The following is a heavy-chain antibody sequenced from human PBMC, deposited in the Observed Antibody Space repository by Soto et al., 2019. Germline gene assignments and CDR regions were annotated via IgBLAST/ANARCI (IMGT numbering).Heavy chain of an antibody. CDR3: ARAKDAEGDAFDI. CDR1: GFIFSNYF. V-gene: IGHV3-74*01. Sequence: EVQVVESGGDLVQPGGSLRLSCAASGFIFSNYFMHWVRQAPGKGLVWVSHINRDGTNTIYADSVKGRFTISRDNAKYTLYLQMSSLRAEDTAIYYCARAKDAEGDAFDIWGQGTMVTVSS. CDR2: INRDGTNT. J-gene: IGHJ3*02.